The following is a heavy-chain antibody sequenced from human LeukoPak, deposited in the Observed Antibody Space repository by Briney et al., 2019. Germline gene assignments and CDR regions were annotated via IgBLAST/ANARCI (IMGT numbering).Heavy chain of an antibody. CDR1: GGSISSSSYY. Sequence: SETLSLTCTVSGGSISSSSYYWGWIRQPPGKGLEWIGSIYYSGSTYYNPSLKSRVTISVDTSKNQFSLKLSSVTAADTAVYYCARDDIVVVPGWFDPWGQGTLVTVSS. CDR2: IYYSGST. J-gene: IGHJ5*02. V-gene: IGHV4-39*07. CDR3: ARDDIVVVPGWFDP. D-gene: IGHD2-2*01.